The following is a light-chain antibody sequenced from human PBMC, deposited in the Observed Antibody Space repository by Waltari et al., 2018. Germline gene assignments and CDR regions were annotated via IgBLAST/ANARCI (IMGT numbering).Light chain of an antibody. Sequence: NFMLTQRHSLSESPGKTVTISGTGSSGNIASNYARWYQQRPGTAPTTVIYEANPRPSGVPDLFSCSIDSSANSASLTSSGLKTEDEADYYCQSFDGSNWVFGGGTKLTVL. J-gene: IGLJ3*02. CDR1: SGNIASNY. CDR3: QSFDGSNWV. CDR2: EAN. V-gene: IGLV6-57*02.